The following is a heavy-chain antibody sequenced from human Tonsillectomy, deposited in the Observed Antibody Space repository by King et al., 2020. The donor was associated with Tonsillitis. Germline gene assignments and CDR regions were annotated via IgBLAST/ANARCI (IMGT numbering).Heavy chain of an antibody. CDR2: IYHSGST. CDR1: SASISSDGYY. V-gene: IGHV4-31*03. J-gene: IGHJ4*02. D-gene: IGHD6-13*01. CDR3: TRSGWYASYSDF. Sequence: VQLQESGPGLVKPSQTLSLTCTVSSASISSDGYYWNWIRQHPGKGLEWIGYIYHSGSTYYNPSLESRLTISVDTSKNQFSLKLSSVTAADTAVYYCTRSGWYASYSDFWGQGALVTVSP.